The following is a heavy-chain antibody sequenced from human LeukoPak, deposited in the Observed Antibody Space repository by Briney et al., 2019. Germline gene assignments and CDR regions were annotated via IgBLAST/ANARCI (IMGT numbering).Heavy chain of an antibody. V-gene: IGHV3-33*01. CDR2: IWYDGSNK. D-gene: IGHD3-16*02. CDR3: ARDGNYDYAWGSYRRTYNWFDP. J-gene: IGHJ5*02. CDR1: GFTFSSYG. Sequence: GGSLRLSCAASGFTFSSYGMHWVRQAPGKGLEWVAVIWYDGSNKYYADSVKGRFTISRDNSKNTLYLQMNSLRAEDTAVYYCARDGNYDYAWGSYRRTYNWFDPWGQGTLVTVSS.